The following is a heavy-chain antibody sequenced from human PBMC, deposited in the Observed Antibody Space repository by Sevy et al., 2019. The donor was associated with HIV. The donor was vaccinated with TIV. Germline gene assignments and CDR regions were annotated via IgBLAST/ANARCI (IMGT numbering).Heavy chain of an antibody. CDR3: TRDRSPQPYTSSWYRGYDAFDI. J-gene: IGHJ3*02. V-gene: IGHV3-49*03. CDR1: GFTFGDYA. Sequence: GGSLRLSCTASGFTFGDYAMSWFRQAPGKGLEWVGFIRGKGYGGTTEYAASVKGRFTISRDDSKSIAYLQMNSLKTEDTALYYYTRDRSPQPYTSSWYRGYDAFDIWGQGTMVTVSS. CDR2: IRGKGYGGTT. D-gene: IGHD6-13*01.